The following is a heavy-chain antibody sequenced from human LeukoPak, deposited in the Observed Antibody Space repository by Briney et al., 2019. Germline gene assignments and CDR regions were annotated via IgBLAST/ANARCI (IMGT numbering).Heavy chain of an antibody. CDR2: TYYSSKWYN. Sequence: SQTLSLTFAISGYSVSSNSAAWNWIRQSPSRGLEWLGRTYYSSKWYNDYAVSVKSRITINPDTSKNQFSLQLNSVTPEDTAVYYCARGPIAPGYSSGWYVSDYYYYMDVWGKGTTVTISS. V-gene: IGHV6-1*01. CDR1: GYSVSSNSAA. CDR3: ARGPIAPGYSSGWYVSDYYYYMDV. J-gene: IGHJ6*03. D-gene: IGHD6-19*01.